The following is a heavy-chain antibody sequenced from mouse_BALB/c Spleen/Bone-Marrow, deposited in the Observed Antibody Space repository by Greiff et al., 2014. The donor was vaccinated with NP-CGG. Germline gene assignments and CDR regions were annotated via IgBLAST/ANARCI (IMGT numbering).Heavy chain of an antibody. Sequence: VKLMESGTGLVAPSQSRSITCTVSGFSLTNYGVSWVRQPPGKGLEWLGVIWGDGSTNYHSALISRLSISKDNSKSQVFLKLNSLQTDDTATYYCAKQDYYRYDYAMDYWGQGTSVTVSS. CDR1: GFSLTNYG. J-gene: IGHJ4*01. CDR3: AKQDYYRYDYAMDY. V-gene: IGHV2-3*01. D-gene: IGHD2-14*01. CDR2: IWGDGST.